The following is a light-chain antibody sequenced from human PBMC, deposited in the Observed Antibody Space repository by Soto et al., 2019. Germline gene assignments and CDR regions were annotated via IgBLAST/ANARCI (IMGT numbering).Light chain of an antibody. Sequence: QCVLTQPASVSGSPGKSITISCTGTSSDVGSYNLVSWYQQHPGKAPKLMIYEVSKRPSGVSNRFSGSKSGNTASLTISGLQADDEADYYCCSYAGSSTFYVFATXTKVTV. CDR2: EVS. J-gene: IGLJ1*01. CDR3: CSYAGSSTFYV. V-gene: IGLV2-23*02. CDR1: SSDVGSYNL.